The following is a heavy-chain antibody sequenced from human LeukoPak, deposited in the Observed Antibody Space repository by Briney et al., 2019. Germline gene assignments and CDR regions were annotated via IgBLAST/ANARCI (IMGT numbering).Heavy chain of an antibody. CDR2: IWYDGSNK. D-gene: IGHD5-18*01. CDR3: ARDYVDTAMVPPYYYYGMDV. V-gene: IGHV3-33*01. J-gene: IGHJ6*02. Sequence: GGSLRLSCAASGFTFSSYCMHWVRQAPGKGLEWVAVIWYDGSNKYYADSVKGRFTISRDNSKNTLYLQMNSLRAEDTAVYYCARDYVDTAMVPPYYYYGMDVWGQGTTVTVSS. CDR1: GFTFSSYC.